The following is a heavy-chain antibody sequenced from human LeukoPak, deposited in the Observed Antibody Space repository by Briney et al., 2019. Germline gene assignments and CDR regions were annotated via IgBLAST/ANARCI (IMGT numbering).Heavy chain of an antibody. CDR3: ARGYCTNGVCYPFFDY. J-gene: IGHJ4*02. CDR2: ISSNGGST. CDR1: GFTLSSYA. V-gene: IGHV3-64*01. D-gene: IGHD2-8*01. Sequence: GGSLRLSRAASGFTLSSYAMHWVRQAPGKGLEYVSAISSNGGSTYYANSVKGRFTISRDNSKNTLYLQMGSLRAEDMAVYYCARGYCTNGVCYPFFDYWGQGTLVTVSS.